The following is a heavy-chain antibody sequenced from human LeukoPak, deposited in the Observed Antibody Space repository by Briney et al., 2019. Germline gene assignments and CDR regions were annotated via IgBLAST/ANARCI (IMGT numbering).Heavy chain of an antibody. J-gene: IGHJ5*02. CDR3: ARVPTYYDFWSGYLHWFDP. CDR2: ISAYNGNT. CDR1: GYTFTGYY. V-gene: IGHV1-18*04. Sequence: ASVKVSCKASGYTFTGYYMHWVRQAPGQGLEWMGWISAYNGNTNYAQKLQGRVTMTTDTSTSTAYMELRSLRSDDTAVYYCARVPTYYDFWSGYLHWFDPWGQGTLVTVSS. D-gene: IGHD3-3*01.